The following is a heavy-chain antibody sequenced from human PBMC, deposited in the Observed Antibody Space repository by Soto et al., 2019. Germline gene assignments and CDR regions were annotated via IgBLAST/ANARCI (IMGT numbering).Heavy chain of an antibody. CDR2: IYWDDDK. V-gene: IGHV2-5*02. CDR3: AHSECSGADCSSRLDFGL. J-gene: IGHJ2*01. D-gene: IGHD2-15*01. Sequence: QITLKESGPTLVKPTQTLTLTCTFSGFSLTTGGAAVGWIRQPPGKALEWLALIYWDDDKRYSPSLKSRLSITNDTSKNQVVLTMTNMEPVDTATDYCAHSECSGADCSSRLDFGLWGRGTLVTVSS. CDR1: GFSLTTGGAA.